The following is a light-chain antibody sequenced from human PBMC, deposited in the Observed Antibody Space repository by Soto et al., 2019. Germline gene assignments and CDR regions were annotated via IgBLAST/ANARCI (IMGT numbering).Light chain of an antibody. CDR1: SGDIGAYKY. CDR3: SSYTIFDTVV. V-gene: IGLV2-14*03. Sequence: QSALTQPASVSGSPGQSITMSCTGTSGDIGAYKYVSWYQQHPGKAPRLLISDVSTRPSGVSNRFSGSKSGNTASLTISGLQAEDEADYYCSSYTIFDTVVFGGGTKVTVL. J-gene: IGLJ2*01. CDR2: DVS.